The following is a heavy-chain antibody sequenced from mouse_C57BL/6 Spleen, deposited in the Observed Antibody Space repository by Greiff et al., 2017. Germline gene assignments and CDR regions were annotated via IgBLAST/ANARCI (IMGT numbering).Heavy chain of an antibody. D-gene: IGHD1-1*01. J-gene: IGHJ3*01. CDR2: IYPGSGST. CDR1: GYTFTSYW. CDR3: ARWMYGSSLLAY. Sequence: QVQLQQPGAELVKPGASVKMSCKASGYTFTSYWITWVKQRPGQGLEWIGDIYPGSGSTNYNEKLKSKATLTVDTSSSTAYMQLRSLTSEDAAVYYCARWMYGSSLLAYWGQGTLVTVSA. V-gene: IGHV1-55*01.